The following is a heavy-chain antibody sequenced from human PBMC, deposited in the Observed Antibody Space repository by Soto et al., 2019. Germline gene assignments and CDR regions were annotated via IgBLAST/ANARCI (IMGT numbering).Heavy chain of an antibody. Sequence: ASVKVSCKASVYTFSNYGITWVRQAPGQPLEWLGWISLYSDGTNYAQKFQGRVSMTTDTSTTTAYMELRSLRSDDTAGYYCARVVPGAEAWFGLWGQGTLVTVSS. D-gene: IGHD2-2*01. CDR1: VYTFSNYG. J-gene: IGHJ5*02. CDR3: ARVVPGAEAWFGL. V-gene: IGHV1-18*01. CDR2: ISLYSDGT.